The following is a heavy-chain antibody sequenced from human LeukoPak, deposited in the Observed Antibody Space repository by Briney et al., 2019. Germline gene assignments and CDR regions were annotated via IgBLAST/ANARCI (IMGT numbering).Heavy chain of an antibody. Sequence: PGGSLRLSCAASGFTFSSYWMHWVRQAPGKGLVWVSRINSDGSSTSYADSVKGRFTTSRDNAKNTLYLQMNSLRAEDTAVYYCARDSADSNGLYWGQGTLVTVSS. V-gene: IGHV3-74*01. CDR1: GFTFSSYW. CDR2: INSDGSST. D-gene: IGHD4-11*01. J-gene: IGHJ4*02. CDR3: ARDSADSNGLY.